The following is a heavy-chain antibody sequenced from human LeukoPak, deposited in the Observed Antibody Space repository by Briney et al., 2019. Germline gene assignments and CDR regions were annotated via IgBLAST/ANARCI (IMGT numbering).Heavy chain of an antibody. CDR3: ASRGSGSLLLYFQH. Sequence: GGSLRLSCAASGFTVSSNSMSWVRQAPGKGLEWVSFIYSDNTHYSDSVKGRFTISRDNSKNTLYLQMNSLRAEDTAVYYCASRGSGSLLLYFQHWGQGTLVTVSS. CDR2: IYSDNT. CDR1: GFTVSSNS. D-gene: IGHD1-26*01. V-gene: IGHV3-53*01. J-gene: IGHJ1*01.